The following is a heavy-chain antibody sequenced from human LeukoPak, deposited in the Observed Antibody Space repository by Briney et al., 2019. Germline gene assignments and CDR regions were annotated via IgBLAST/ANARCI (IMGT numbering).Heavy chain of an antibody. Sequence: SETLSLTCTVSGGSISISNYYWGWIRQPPGRRLEWIGSISYSWTYYNPSLKSRLTISVDTSKNHFSLNLRSVTAADTAVYYCARRTSNPVGAIDYWGQGTLVNVSS. V-gene: IGHV4-39*01. J-gene: IGHJ4*02. CDR1: GGSISISNYY. D-gene: IGHD1-26*01. CDR3: ARRTSNPVGAIDY. CDR2: ISYSWT.